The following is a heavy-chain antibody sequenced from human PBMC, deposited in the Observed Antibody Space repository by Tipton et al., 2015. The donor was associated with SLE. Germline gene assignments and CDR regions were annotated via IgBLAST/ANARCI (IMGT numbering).Heavy chain of an antibody. V-gene: IGHV3-74*01. CDR3: AKDQEFYYDSSGRGGSFDN. CDR1: GFTFGDYA. CDR2: INSDGSST. D-gene: IGHD3-22*01. J-gene: IGHJ4*02. Sequence: SLRLSCTASGFTFGDYAMHWVRQAPGKGLVWVSRINSDGSSTSYADSVKGRFTISRDNAKNTLYLQMNSLRAEDTAVYYCAKDQEFYYDSSGRGGSFDNWGQGTLVTVSS.